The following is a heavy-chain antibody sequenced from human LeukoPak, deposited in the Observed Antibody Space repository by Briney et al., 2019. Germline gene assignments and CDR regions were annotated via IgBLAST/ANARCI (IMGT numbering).Heavy chain of an antibody. CDR3: ARARRGDYGDYESDY. D-gene: IGHD4-17*01. J-gene: IGHJ4*02. Sequence: SETLSLTCTVSGGSINNYYWSWIRQPAGKGLEWIGRIYTSGNTNYNPSLKSRVTISVDTSKNQFSLKLSSVTAADTAVYYCARARRGDYGDYESDYWGQGTLVTVSS. CDR1: GGSINNYY. CDR2: IYTSGNT. V-gene: IGHV4-4*07.